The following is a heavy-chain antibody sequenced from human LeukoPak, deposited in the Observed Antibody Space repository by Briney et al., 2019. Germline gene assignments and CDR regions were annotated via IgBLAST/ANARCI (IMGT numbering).Heavy chain of an antibody. CDR2: IKSRTNKYAT. D-gene: IGHD4-17*01. CDR1: GFTFSDST. V-gene: IGHV3-73*01. CDR3: TRDGDSAY. Sequence: PGGSLRLSFAAPGFTFSDSTIPRVPQTSGKGLEWVGRIKSRTNKYATAYAASVKGRFTISRDDSKNTAYLQMHSLKTEDTALYYCTRDGDSAYWGQGTLVTVSS. J-gene: IGHJ4*02.